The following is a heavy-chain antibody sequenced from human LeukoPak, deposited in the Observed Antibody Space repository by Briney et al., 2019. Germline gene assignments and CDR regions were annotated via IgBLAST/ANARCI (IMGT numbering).Heavy chain of an antibody. Sequence: ASVKVSCKASGGTFSSYAISWVRQAPGQGLEWMGRIIPIFGTANYAQKFQGRVTITADESTSTAYMELSSLRSEDTAVYYCARDHLYDFWSGYTDYYYYMDVWGKGTTVTVSS. J-gene: IGHJ6*03. CDR3: ARDHLYDFWSGYTDYYYYMDV. V-gene: IGHV1-69*13. CDR2: IIPIFGTA. D-gene: IGHD3-3*01. CDR1: GGTFSSYA.